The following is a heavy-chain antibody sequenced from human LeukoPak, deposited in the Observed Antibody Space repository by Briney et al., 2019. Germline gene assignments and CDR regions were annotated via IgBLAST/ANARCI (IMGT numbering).Heavy chain of an antibody. J-gene: IGHJ4*02. CDR1: GYTFTGYY. CDR2: INPNNGDT. Sequence: ASVKVSCKASGYTFTGYYIHWVRQAPGQGLEWMGWINPNNGDTNFDPKFQGSLTLGRDTSISTAYMELGRLRSDDTAVYYCARIKWSAANDWGKGPLVSVSS. D-gene: IGHD6-13*01. V-gene: IGHV1-2*02. CDR3: ARIKWSAAND.